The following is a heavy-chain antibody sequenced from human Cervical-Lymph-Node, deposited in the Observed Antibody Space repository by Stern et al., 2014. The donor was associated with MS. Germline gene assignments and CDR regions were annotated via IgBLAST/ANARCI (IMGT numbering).Heavy chain of an antibody. CDR1: GFTFNSYV. CDR3: ARGQFFMHLSTSSPLPIDY. D-gene: IGHD3-9*01. V-gene: IGHV3-33*01. CDR2: IWYDEKKI. Sequence: VQLVESGGGVVQPGKSLRLSCVTAGFTFNSYVMHWVRQPPGKGLEWGAGIWYDEKKIYYVDSVKGRFTISRENSQNSLHLQMNSLRAEDTGIYYCARGQFFMHLSTSSPLPIDYLGQGTLVTVSS. J-gene: IGHJ4*02.